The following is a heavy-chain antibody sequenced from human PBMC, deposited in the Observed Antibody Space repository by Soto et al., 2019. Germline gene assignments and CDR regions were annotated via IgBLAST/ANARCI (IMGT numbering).Heavy chain of an antibody. CDR1: GFTFSSYG. Sequence: VQLVESGGGVVQPGRSLRLSCAASGFTFSSYGMHWVRQAPGKGLEWVAVIWYDGSNKYYADSVKGRFTISRDNSKNTLYLQMNSLRAEDTAVYYCARDSLSDSSGYPGYGMDVWGQGTTVTVSS. J-gene: IGHJ6*02. D-gene: IGHD3-22*01. CDR2: IWYDGSNK. V-gene: IGHV3-33*01. CDR3: ARDSLSDSSGYPGYGMDV.